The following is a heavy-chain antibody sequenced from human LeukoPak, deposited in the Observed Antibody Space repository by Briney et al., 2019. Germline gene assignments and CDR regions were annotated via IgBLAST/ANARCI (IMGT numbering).Heavy chain of an antibody. CDR3: AAPATA. V-gene: IGHV3-7*01. CDR1: GFTCSSCW. CDR2: VNEDGTAK. Sequence: PGGSLRLSCAISGFTCSSCWMNSVRQAPGKGLEWVATVNEDGTAKFYVDSVKGRFTIFRDNARSSLDLQMNSLTVEDTAMYYCAAPATAWGQGTLVTVSS. J-gene: IGHJ5*02.